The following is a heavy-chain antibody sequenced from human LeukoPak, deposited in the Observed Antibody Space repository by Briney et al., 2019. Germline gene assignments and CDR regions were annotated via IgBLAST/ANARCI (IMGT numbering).Heavy chain of an antibody. V-gene: IGHV4-4*07. CDR3: ARQGKYTHYYYYMDV. CDR2: IYTSGST. Sequence: SETLSLTCTVSGGSISSYYWSWIRQPAGKGLEWIGRIYTSGSTNYNPSLKSRVTMSVDTSKNQFSLKLSSVTAADTAVYYCARQGKYTHYYYYMDVWGKGTTVTISS. D-gene: IGHD1-1*01. CDR1: GGSISSYY. J-gene: IGHJ6*03.